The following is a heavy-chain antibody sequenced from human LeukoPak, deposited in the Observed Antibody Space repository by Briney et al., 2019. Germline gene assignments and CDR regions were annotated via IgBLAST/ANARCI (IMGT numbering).Heavy chain of an antibody. CDR1: GFTFSSCG. CDR2: IRSKANSYAT. J-gene: IGHJ4*02. Sequence: GGSLRLSCAASGFTFSSCGMHWVRQASGKGLEWVGRIRSKANSYATAYAASVKGRFTISRDDSKNTAYLQMNSLKTEDTAVYYCTILYCSSTSCLDYWGQGTLVTVSS. CDR3: TILYCSSTSCLDY. D-gene: IGHD2-2*01. V-gene: IGHV3-73*01.